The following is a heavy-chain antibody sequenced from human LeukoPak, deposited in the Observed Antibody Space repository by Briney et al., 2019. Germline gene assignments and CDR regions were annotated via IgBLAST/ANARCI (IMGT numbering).Heavy chain of an antibody. V-gene: IGHV4-34*01. CDR1: GGSFSGYY. D-gene: IGHD6-13*01. Sequence: SETLSLTCAVYGGSFSGYYWSWIRQPPGKGLEWIGEINHSGSTNYNPSLKSRVTISVDTSKNQFSLKLSSATAADTAVYYCARAAAGPRYFDYWGQGTLVTVSS. CDR3: ARAAAGPRYFDY. CDR2: INHSGST. J-gene: IGHJ4*02.